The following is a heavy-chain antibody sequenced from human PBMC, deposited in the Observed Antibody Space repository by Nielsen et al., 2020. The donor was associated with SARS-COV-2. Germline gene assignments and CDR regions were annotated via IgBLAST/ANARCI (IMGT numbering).Heavy chain of an antibody. Sequence: SVKVSCKASGGTFSSYAISWVRQAPGQGLEWMGGIIPIFGTADYAQKFQGRVTITADESTSTAYMELSSLRSEDTAVYYCARDYDSSGYYFDYWGQGTLVTVSS. V-gene: IGHV1-69*13. CDR1: GGTFSSYA. CDR3: ARDYDSSGYYFDY. CDR2: IIPIFGTA. D-gene: IGHD3-22*01. J-gene: IGHJ4*02.